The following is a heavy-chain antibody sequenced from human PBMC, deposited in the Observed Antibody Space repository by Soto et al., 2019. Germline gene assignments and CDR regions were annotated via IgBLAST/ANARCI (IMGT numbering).Heavy chain of an antibody. Sequence: QVQLVQSGAAVKKPGSSVKVSCKAFGGTFSSYTIRWVRQSPGQGLEWMGRIIPILVRANYAQKCQGRVTHTEQKSTSTAYRGVSSLRSEETVVYYGTRKKGVDGGLDYWGKGTLVTVSS. CDR2: IIPILVRA. CDR3: TRKKGVDGGLDY. J-gene: IGHJ4*02. CDR1: GGTFSSYT. V-gene: IGHV1-69*02. D-gene: IGHD6-19*01.